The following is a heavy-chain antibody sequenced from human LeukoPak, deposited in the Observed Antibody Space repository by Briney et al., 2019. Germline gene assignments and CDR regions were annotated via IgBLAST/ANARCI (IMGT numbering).Heavy chain of an antibody. J-gene: IGHJ4*02. V-gene: IGHV3-48*01. Sequence: GGSLRLSCAFSGFTINDYGVNWVRRAPGKRLEWLSHTSVTGAVTTYADSLKGRFTISSDTAKNSLYLQLNSLTVGDTAIYYCARDRDGDEDFDYWGRGTLVTVSS. CDR2: TSVTGAVT. D-gene: IGHD4-17*01. CDR1: GFTINDYG. CDR3: ARDRDGDEDFDY.